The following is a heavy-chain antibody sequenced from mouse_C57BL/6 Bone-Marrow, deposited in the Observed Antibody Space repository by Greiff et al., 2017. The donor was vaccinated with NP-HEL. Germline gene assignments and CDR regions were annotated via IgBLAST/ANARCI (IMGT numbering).Heavy chain of an antibody. J-gene: IGHJ3*01. D-gene: IGHD1-1*01. Sequence: FQLQQSGPELVKPGASVKIPCKASGYTFTDYNMDWVKQSHGKSLEWIGDINPNNGGTIYNQKFKGKATLTVDKSSSTAYMELRSLTSEDTAVYYCAPNYYGSSPFAYWGQGTLVTVSA. V-gene: IGHV1-18*01. CDR3: APNYYGSSPFAY. CDR2: INPNNGGT. CDR1: GYTFTDYN.